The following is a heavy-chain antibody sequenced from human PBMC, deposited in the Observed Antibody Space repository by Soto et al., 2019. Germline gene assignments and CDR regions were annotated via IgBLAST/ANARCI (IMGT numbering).Heavy chain of an antibody. CDR3: ARNYPQFDP. V-gene: IGHV4-59*01. J-gene: IGHJ5*02. CDR1: GGSISTYY. Sequence: SETLSLTCTVSGGSISTYYWSWIRQPPGKGLEWIGYIYYSGSTNYNPSLKSRISMSVDTSRNQFSLKLSSISAADTAVYYCARNYPQFDPWGQGTLVTVSS. D-gene: IGHD3-10*01. CDR2: IYYSGST.